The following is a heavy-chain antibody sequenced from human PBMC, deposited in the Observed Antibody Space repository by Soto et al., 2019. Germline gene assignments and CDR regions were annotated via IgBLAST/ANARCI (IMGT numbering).Heavy chain of an antibody. D-gene: IGHD2-2*01. CDR1: GYTFTTFW. CDR2: IDPGDTYG. J-gene: IGHJ5*02. V-gene: IGHV5-10-1*01. CDR3: ARIYCTTTTCDSWFDP. Sequence: GESLKISCTGVGYTFTTFWISWVRQMPGKGLEWMGRIDPGDTYGTYSPAFQGHVTISADKATSTAYLQWSSLKASDTAMYFCARIYCTTTTCDSWFDPWGQGTLVTVSS.